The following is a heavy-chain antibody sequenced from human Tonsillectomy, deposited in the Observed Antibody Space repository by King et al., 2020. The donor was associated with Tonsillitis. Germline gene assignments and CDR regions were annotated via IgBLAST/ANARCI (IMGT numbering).Heavy chain of an antibody. CDR3: ARRPIWWSGRRSVWFDR. CDR2: ILHSGST. Sequence: QLQESGPGLVTPSETLSLSCSVSGDSIRTDNYLWGWIRQPPGQGLEWIGSILHSGSTYYNPSLRSRVTISVDTSKNRFSLNVRSVTAADTAVYYCARRPIWWSGRRSVWFDRWGQGTLVTVSS. CDR1: GDSIRTDNYL. J-gene: IGHJ5*02. D-gene: IGHD2-8*02. V-gene: IGHV4-39*07.